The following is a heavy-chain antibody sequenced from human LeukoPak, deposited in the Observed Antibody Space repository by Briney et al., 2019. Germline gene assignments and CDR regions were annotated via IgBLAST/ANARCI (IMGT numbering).Heavy chain of an antibody. V-gene: IGHV4-31*03. J-gene: IGHJ4*02. CDR1: GGSISSGGYY. CDR2: IYYSGST. Sequence: SQTLSLTCTVSGGSISSGGYYWSWIRQHPGKGLEWIGYIYYSGSTYYNPSLKSRVTISVDTSKNQFSLKLSSVTAADTAVYYCARVNQQQLAPFDYWGQGTLVTVSS. D-gene: IGHD6-13*01. CDR3: ARVNQQQLAPFDY.